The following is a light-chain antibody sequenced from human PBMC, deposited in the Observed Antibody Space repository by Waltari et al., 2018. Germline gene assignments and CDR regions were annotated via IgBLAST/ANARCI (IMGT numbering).Light chain of an antibody. CDR2: DVD. J-gene: IGLJ2*01. CDR1: SRDVGGSDY. Sequence: QSALTQPRSVSGSPGQSVTLSCPGTSRDVGGSDYVPWYQQHPGKAPKLIISDVDKRPSGFSDRFPGSNSGNTASLTISGLQIDDEATYYCCSFAGNYTLLFGGGTNLTVL. V-gene: IGLV2-11*01. CDR3: CSFAGNYTLL.